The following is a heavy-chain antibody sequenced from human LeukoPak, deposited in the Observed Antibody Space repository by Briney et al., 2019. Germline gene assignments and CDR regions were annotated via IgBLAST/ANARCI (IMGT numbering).Heavy chain of an antibody. V-gene: IGHV3-23*01. J-gene: IGHJ3*01. D-gene: IGHD6-13*01. CDR1: GFTFSTYA. Sequence: GGSLRLSCAASGFTFSTYAMTWVRQAPGKGLEGVSAFSATYGSAQYAESVEGRFTISRDNSKNTLFLQMNSLGAEDTAVYYCARAKIAAAGTGAFDVWGQGTLVTVSS. CDR2: FSATYGSA. CDR3: ARAKIAAAGTGAFDV.